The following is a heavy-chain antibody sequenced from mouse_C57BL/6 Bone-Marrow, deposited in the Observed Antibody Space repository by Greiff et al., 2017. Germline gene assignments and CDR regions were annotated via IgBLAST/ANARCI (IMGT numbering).Heavy chain of an antibody. Sequence: DVQLQESGGGLVKPGGSLKLSCAASGFTFSSYTMSWVRQTPEKRLEWVATISGGGGNTYYPDSVKGRFTISRDNAKNTLYLPMSSLRSEDTALYYCAVPRGYWGQGTTLTVSS. D-gene: IGHD5-1*01. CDR3: AVPRGY. CDR1: GFTFSSYT. J-gene: IGHJ2*01. V-gene: IGHV5-9*01. CDR2: ISGGGGNT.